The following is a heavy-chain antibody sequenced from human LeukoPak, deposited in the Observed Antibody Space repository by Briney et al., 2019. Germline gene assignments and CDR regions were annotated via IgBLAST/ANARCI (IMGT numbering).Heavy chain of an antibody. CDR3: ARVYSTNYYGSGDRPFLFDY. J-gene: IGHJ4*02. CDR2: ISTYYGNT. V-gene: IGHV1-18*01. D-gene: IGHD3-10*01. CDR1: GYTFASYG. Sequence: ASVKVSCKASGYTFASYGFSWVRQAPGQGLGWMGWISTYYGNTNYAQKLQDRVTMTTDTSTSTAYMELTSLRSDDTAVYYCARVYSTNYYGSGDRPFLFDYWGQGTVVTVSS.